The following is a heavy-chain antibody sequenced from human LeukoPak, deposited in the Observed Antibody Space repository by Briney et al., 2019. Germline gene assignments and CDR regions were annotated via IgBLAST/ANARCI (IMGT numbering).Heavy chain of an antibody. J-gene: IGHJ3*02. CDR2: ISSSGSTI. V-gene: IGHV3-11*04. CDR3: ARPLVGAVSAFDI. Sequence: GGSLRLSCAASGFTFSDYYMSWIRQAPGKGLEWVPYISSSGSTIYYADSVKGRFTISRDNAKNSLYLQMNSLRAEDTAVYYCARPLVGAVSAFDIWGQGTMVTVSS. D-gene: IGHD4/OR15-4a*01. CDR1: GFTFSDYY.